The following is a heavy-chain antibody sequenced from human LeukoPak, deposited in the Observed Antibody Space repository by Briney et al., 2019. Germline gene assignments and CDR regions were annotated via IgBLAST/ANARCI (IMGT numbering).Heavy chain of an antibody. J-gene: IGHJ4*02. D-gene: IGHD6-19*01. Sequence: PSETLSLTCTVSGGSISSSSYYWGWIRQPPGKGLEWIGSIYYSGSTYYNPSLKSRVTISVDTSKNQFSLKLSSVTAADTAVYYCARDRVAGTYFDYWGQGTLVTVSS. CDR2: IYYSGST. V-gene: IGHV4-39*07. CDR1: GGSISSSSYY. CDR3: ARDRVAGTYFDY.